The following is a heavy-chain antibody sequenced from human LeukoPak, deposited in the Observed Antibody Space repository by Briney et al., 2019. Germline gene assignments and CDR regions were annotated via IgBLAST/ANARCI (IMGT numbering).Heavy chain of an antibody. D-gene: IGHD2-21*01. CDR2: IYYSGST. CDR3: ARVKRYSAPYYFDY. J-gene: IGHJ4*02. V-gene: IGHV4-59*01. CDR1: GGSISSYY. Sequence: PSETLSLTCTVSGGSISSYYGSWIRQPPGKGLEWIGYIYYSGSTNYKPSLKSRVTISVDTSKNQFSLKLSSVTAADTAMYYCARVKRYSAPYYFDYWGQGTLVTVSS.